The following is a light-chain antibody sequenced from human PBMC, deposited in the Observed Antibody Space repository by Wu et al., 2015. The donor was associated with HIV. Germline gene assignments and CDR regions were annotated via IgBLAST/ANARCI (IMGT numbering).Light chain of an antibody. CDR1: QGVSGY. V-gene: IGKV3-11*01. CDR2: DTS. Sequence: EIVLTQSPATLSLSPGERATLSCRASQGVSGYVAWFQHKPGQAPRLLIYDTSNRATGIPARFSGSGSGTDFTLTISSLEPEDFAVYFCQQYGSSPLTFGGGTKVEIK. CDR3: QQYGSSPLT. J-gene: IGKJ4*01.